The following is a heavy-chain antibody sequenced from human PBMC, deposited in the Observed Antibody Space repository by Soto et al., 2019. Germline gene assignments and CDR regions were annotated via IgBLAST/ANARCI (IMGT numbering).Heavy chain of an antibody. CDR1: GFTFSSYG. CDR2: MSRDGYNK. CDR3: AKGRYSTSDGHVEY. V-gene: IGHV3-30*18. D-gene: IGHD2-2*01. Sequence: QVQLVESGGGVVQPGRSLRLSCAASGFTFSSYGMHWVRQAPGKGLEWVAVMSRDGYNKYEADSVKGRFIIARDNSKNTMILQMNSLRPEDTAVYYWAKGRYSTSDGHVEYWGQGTLVTVSS. J-gene: IGHJ4*02.